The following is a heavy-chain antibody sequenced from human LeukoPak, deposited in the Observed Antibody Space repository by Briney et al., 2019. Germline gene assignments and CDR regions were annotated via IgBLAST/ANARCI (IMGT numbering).Heavy chain of an antibody. CDR2: INANTGNP. V-gene: IGHV7-4-1*02. CDR1: GYTFTSYA. CDR3: FVRIQLWSDAFDI. J-gene: IGHJ3*02. D-gene: IGHD5-18*01. Sequence: ASVKVSCKASGYTFTSYAMNWVRQAPGQGLEWMGWINANTGNPTYAQGFTGRFVFSLDTSVSTAYLQISSLKAEDTAVYYCFVRIQLWSDAFDIWGQGTMVTVSS.